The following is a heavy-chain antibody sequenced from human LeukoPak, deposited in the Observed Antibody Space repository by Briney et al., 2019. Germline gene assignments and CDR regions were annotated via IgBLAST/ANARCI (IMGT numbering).Heavy chain of an antibody. J-gene: IGHJ3*02. D-gene: IGHD4-23*01. Sequence: ASVKVPFKASGYTFTSYGISWVRQAPGQGLEWMGWISAYNGNTNYAQKLQGRVTMTTDTSTSTAYMELRSLRSDDTAVYYCASHDYGGNSGRAFDIWGQGTMVTVSS. V-gene: IGHV1-18*01. CDR3: ASHDYGGNSGRAFDI. CDR2: ISAYNGNT. CDR1: GYTFTSYG.